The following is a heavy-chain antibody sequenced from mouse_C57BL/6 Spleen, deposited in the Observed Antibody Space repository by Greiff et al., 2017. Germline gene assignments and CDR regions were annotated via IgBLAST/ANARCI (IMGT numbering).Heavy chain of an antibody. V-gene: IGHV1-80*01. CDR1: GYAFSSYW. CDR3: ARVLLRAMDY. J-gene: IGHJ4*01. Sequence: VQGVESGAELVKPGASVKISCKASGYAFSSYWMNWVKQRPGKGLEWIGQIYPGDGDTNYNGKFKGKATLTADKSSSTAYMQLSSLTSEDSAVYFCARVLLRAMDYWGQGASVTVSS. D-gene: IGHD1-1*01. CDR2: IYPGDGDT.